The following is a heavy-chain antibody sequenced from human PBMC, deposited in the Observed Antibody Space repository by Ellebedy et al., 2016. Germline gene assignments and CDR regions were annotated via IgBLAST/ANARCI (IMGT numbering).Heavy chain of an antibody. CDR3: ARGVGGTSLNWFDP. Sequence: GGSLRLSXAASGFTVSSNYMSWVRQAPGKGLKWVSGISRTDDSTYYADSVKGRFTISRDDPKSTLYLQMNNLRAEDTAVYYCARGVGGTSLNWFDPWGQGTLVTVFS. CDR2: ISRTDDST. CDR1: GFTVSSNY. D-gene: IGHD3-16*01. V-gene: IGHV3-53*01. J-gene: IGHJ5*02.